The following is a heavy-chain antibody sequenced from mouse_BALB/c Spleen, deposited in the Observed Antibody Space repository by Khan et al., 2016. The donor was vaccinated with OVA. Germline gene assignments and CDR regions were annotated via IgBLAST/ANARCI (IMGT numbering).Heavy chain of an antibody. D-gene: IGHD2-1*01. CDR3: ARYYGNYWWYFDV. V-gene: IGHV2-9*02. Sequence: QVQLKQSGPGLVAPSQSLSITCTVSGFSLTSYGVHWVRQPPGKGLEWLGVIWTGGSTNYNSALMSRLSISKDNSKSQVFLKMNSLQTDDTSMYXCARYYGNYWWYFDVWGAGTTVTVSS. J-gene: IGHJ1*01. CDR2: IWTGGST. CDR1: GFSLTSYG.